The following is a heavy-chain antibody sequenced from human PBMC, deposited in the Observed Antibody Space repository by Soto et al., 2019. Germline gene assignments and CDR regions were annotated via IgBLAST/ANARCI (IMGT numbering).Heavy chain of an antibody. CDR2: ISSSSSTI. CDR3: ARDSRVGLTGRRRWEYYGMDV. CDR1: GFTFSSYS. J-gene: IGHJ6*02. Sequence: GGSLRLSCAASGFTFSSYSMNWVRQAPGKGLEWVSYISSSSSTIYYADSVKGRFTISRDNAKNSLYLQMNSLRDEDTAVYYCARDSRVGLTGRRRWEYYGMDVWGQGTTVTVSS. D-gene: IGHD7-27*01. V-gene: IGHV3-48*02.